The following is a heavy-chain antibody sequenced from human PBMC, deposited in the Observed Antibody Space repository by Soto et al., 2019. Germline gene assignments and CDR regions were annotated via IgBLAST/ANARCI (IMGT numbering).Heavy chain of an antibody. CDR2: INHSGST. Sequence: SETLSLTCAVYGGSFSGYYWSWIRQPPGKGLEWIGEINHSGSTNYNPSLKSRVTISVDTSKNQFSLKLSSVTAADTAVYFFAQAEDGLRYFDWLIFDYWGQGTLVTVSS. J-gene: IGHJ4*02. V-gene: IGHV4-34*01. D-gene: IGHD3-9*01. CDR1: GGSFSGYY. CDR3: AQAEDGLRYFDWLIFDY.